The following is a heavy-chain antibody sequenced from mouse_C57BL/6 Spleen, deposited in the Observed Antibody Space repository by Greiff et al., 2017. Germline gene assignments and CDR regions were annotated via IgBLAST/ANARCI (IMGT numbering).Heavy chain of an antibody. CDR3: ARSGGNYLAWFAY. V-gene: IGHV1-52*01. CDR1: GYTFTSYW. J-gene: IGHJ3*01. D-gene: IGHD2-1*01. CDR2: IDPSDSET. Sequence: QVQLQQPGAELVRPGSSVKLSCKASGYTFTSYWMHWVKQRPIQGLEWIGNIDPSDSETHYNQKFKDKATLTVDKSSSTAYMQRSSLTSEDSAVYYCARSGGNYLAWFAYWGQGTLVTVSA.